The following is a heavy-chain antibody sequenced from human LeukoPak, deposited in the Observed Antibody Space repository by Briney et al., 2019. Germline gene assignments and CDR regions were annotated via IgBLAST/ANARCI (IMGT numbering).Heavy chain of an antibody. CDR1: GGSISSSSYY. J-gene: IGHJ3*02. D-gene: IGHD2-8*01. CDR2: IYYSGST. CDR3: ARGRKFVLMAKPGDAFDI. V-gene: IGHV4-39*07. Sequence: SETLSLTCTVSGGSISSSSYYWGWIRQPPGKGLEWIGSIYYSGSTNYNPSLKSRVTTSVDTSKNQFSLKLSSVTAADTAVYYCARGRKFVLMAKPGDAFDIWGQGTMVTVSS.